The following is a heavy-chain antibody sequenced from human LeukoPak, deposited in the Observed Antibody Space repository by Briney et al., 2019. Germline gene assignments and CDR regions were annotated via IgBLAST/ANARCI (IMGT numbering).Heavy chain of an antibody. CDR1: GYSFRNYG. J-gene: IGHJ4*02. D-gene: IGHD3-10*01. CDR2: LSVYNGNT. Sequence: ASVKVSCKASGYSFRNYGISWVRQAPGQGLEYMGWLSVYNGNTNYAQRLQGRVTMTADTSTSTVYMELRSLRSDDTAVYYCARGGGGYYGSGSYLIDHWGQGTLVTVSS. V-gene: IGHV1-18*01. CDR3: ARGGGGYYGSGSYLIDH.